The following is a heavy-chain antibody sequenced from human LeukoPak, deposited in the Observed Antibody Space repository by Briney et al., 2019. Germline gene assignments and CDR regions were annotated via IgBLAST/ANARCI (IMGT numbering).Heavy chain of an antibody. V-gene: IGHV4-4*07. CDR3: ARALNPLPGTYYFDY. Sequence: SETLSLTCTVSGASINSHYWSWIRQPAGKGLEWIGRIYISGSTNYDSSLQSRVTMSVDTSKNQFSLKLSSVTAADTAVYYCARALNPLPGTYYFDYWGQGTLVTVSS. D-gene: IGHD2-15*01. J-gene: IGHJ4*02. CDR2: IYISGST. CDR1: GASINSHY.